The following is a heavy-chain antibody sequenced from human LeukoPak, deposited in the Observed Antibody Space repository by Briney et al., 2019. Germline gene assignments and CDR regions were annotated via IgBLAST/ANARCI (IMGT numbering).Heavy chain of an antibody. CDR3: AKDACSSTSCYGYYFDY. Sequence: GGSLRLSCAASGFTYSSYGMHWVRQAPGKGLEWVAFIRYDGSNKYYADSVKGRFTISRDNSKNTLYLQMNSLRAEDTAVYYCAKDACSSTSCYGYYFDYWGQGTLVTVSS. V-gene: IGHV3-30*02. J-gene: IGHJ4*02. CDR1: GFTYSSYG. CDR2: IRYDGSNK. D-gene: IGHD2-2*01.